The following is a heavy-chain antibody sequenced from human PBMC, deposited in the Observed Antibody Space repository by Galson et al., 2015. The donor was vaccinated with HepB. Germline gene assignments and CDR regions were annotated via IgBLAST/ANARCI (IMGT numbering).Heavy chain of an antibody. CDR3: AREYTYRSLDY. Sequence: TLSLTCTVSGGSMNSYYWSWIRQSPGKGLEWTGYIHYSGSTNYNPSLYSRITMSVDTSKNQFSLKLSSVTAADTAVYYCAREYTYRSLDYWGQGTLVTVSS. CDR1: GGSMNSYY. J-gene: IGHJ4*02. D-gene: IGHD3-16*02. V-gene: IGHV4-59*01. CDR2: IHYSGST.